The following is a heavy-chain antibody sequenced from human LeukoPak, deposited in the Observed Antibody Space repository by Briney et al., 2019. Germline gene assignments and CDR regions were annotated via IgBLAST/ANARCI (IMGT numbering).Heavy chain of an antibody. V-gene: IGHV3-23*01. CDR1: GFTFNNYA. CDR2: ISGGGETT. D-gene: IGHD4-17*01. Sequence: GGSLRLSCAASGFTFNNYAMNWVRQAPGKGLEWVSSISGGGETTYYADSAKGRFTISRDNSQNTLYLQMNSLRAEDTAVYYCARDYADYVGYFFFDYWGQGTMVTVSS. CDR3: ARDYADYVGYFFFDY. J-gene: IGHJ3*01.